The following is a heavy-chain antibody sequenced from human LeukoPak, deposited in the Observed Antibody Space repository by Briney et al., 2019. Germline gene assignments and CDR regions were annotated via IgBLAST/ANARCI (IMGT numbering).Heavy chain of an antibody. CDR1: GGSTSSYY. D-gene: IGHD5-18*01. CDR3: ARGGYSHGYILFNY. V-gene: IGHV4-59*01. Sequence: SETLSLTCSVSGGSTSSYYWSWIRQPPGKGLEWIGYIYNSGSTNYNPALKSRVSISVDTSRNQFSLNLNSVTAADTAMYYCARGGYSHGYILFNYWGQGTLAIVSS. J-gene: IGHJ4*02. CDR2: IYNSGST.